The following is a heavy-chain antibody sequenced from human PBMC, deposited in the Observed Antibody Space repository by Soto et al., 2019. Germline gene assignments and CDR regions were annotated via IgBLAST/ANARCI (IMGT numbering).Heavy chain of an antibody. V-gene: IGHV3-30-3*01. D-gene: IGHD5-18*01. Sequence: QVQLVESGGGVVQPGRSLRLSCAASGFTFSSYAMHWVRQAPGKGLEWVAVISYDGSNKYYADSVKGRFTISRDNSKNTLYLQMNSLRAEDTAVYYCARRGMGWVDTDYWGQGTLVTVSS. CDR3: ARRGMGWVDTDY. CDR2: ISYDGSNK. CDR1: GFTFSSYA. J-gene: IGHJ4*02.